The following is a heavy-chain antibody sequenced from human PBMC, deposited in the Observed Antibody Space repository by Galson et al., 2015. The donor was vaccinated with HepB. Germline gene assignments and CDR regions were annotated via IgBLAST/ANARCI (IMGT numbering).Heavy chain of an antibody. V-gene: IGHV3-73*01. D-gene: IGHD6-19*01. CDR3: ARLGDLSGYSSL. CDR1: GFTFSGSA. Sequence: SLRLSCAASGFTFSGSAIHWVRQASGKGLEWVGRIRSKASGHATAYAASPKGRFTISRDDSKNTAYLHMNSLKTEDTAVYYCARLGDLSGYSSLWGQGTLVTVSS. J-gene: IGHJ4*02. CDR2: IRSKASGHAT.